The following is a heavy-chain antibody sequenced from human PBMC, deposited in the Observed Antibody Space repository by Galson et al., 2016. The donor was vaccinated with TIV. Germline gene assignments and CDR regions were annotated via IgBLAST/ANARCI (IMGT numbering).Heavy chain of an antibody. J-gene: IGHJ4*02. D-gene: IGHD2-2*01. CDR2: IWYDGSNE. V-gene: IGHV3-33*01. Sequence: SLRLSCAASGFTFSSYGMHWVRQAPGKGLEWVAVIWYDGSNENYAESVKGRFIIYRDNSKNTLYLQMNNLRVEDTAVYFSARVRFCGSTNCWNFLYYWGQCTLVTVST. CDR1: GFTFSSYG. CDR3: ARVRFCGSTNCWNFLYY.